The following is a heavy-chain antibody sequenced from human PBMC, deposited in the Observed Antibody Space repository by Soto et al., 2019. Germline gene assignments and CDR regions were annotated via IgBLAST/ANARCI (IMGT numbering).Heavy chain of an antibody. J-gene: IGHJ4*02. CDR2: INHSGST. V-gene: IGHV4-34*01. CDR1: GGSFSGYY. Sequence: PSETLSLTCAVYGGSFSGYYWTWIRQPPGTGLEWIGEINHSGSTNYNPSLKSRVTISVDTSKNQFSLKLTSVTAADTAVYYCARSPGIAVADYWGQGTLVTVDS. D-gene: IGHD6-19*01. CDR3: ARSPGIAVADY.